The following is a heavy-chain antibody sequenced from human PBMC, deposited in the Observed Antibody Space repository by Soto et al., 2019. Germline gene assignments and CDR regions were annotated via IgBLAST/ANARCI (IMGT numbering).Heavy chain of an antibody. V-gene: IGHV3-30*04. D-gene: IGHD2-15*01. J-gene: IGHJ6*02. CDR1: GFTFSSYA. CDR2: ISYDGSNK. CDR3: ARDLSHCSGGSCYSPNGLVV. Sequence: QVQLVESGGGVVQPGRSLRLSCAASGFTFSSYAMHWVRQAPGKGLEWVAIISYDGSNKFYADSVKGRFTISRDNSKNTLYLEMNSLRVEDTAVYYCARDLSHCSGGSCYSPNGLVVWGQGTTVPVSS.